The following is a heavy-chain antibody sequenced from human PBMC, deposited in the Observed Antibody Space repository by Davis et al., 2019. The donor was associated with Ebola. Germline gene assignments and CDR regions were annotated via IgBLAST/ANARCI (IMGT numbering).Heavy chain of an antibody. D-gene: IGHD2-8*01. CDR1: GFTFSSYG. V-gene: IGHV3-30*18. J-gene: IGHJ4*02. Sequence: PGGSLRLSCAASGFTFSSYGMHWVRQAPGKGLEWVAVISYDGSNKYYADSVKGRFTISRDNSKNTLYLQMNSLRAEDTAVYYCAKYCTNGVCPFDYWGQGTLVTVSS. CDR3: AKYCTNGVCPFDY. CDR2: ISYDGSNK.